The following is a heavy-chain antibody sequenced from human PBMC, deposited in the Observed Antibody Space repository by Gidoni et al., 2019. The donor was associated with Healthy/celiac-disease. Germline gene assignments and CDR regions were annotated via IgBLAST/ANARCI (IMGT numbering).Heavy chain of an antibody. Sequence: QVQLVESGGVVFQPGRSLRLSCAASGFTFSSYGMHWVRQAPGKGLEWVTVISYDGSNKYYADSVKGRFTISRDNSKNKLYLQMNSLRAEDTAVYYCAREDGSYLGYWGQGTLVTVSS. J-gene: IGHJ4*02. V-gene: IGHV3-30*03. D-gene: IGHD1-26*01. CDR1: GFTFSSYG. CDR3: AREDGSYLGY. CDR2: ISYDGSNK.